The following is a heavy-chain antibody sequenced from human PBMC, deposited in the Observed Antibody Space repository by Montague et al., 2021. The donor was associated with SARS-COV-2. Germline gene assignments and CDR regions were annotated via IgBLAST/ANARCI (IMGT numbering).Heavy chain of an antibody. CDR1: GGSISSGGYY. V-gene: IGHV4-31*03. CDR3: AREGGLRYFDWLLRSDYYFYAMAV. J-gene: IGHJ6*02. D-gene: IGHD3-9*01. Sequence: TLSLTCTISGGSISSGGYYWSWIRQHPGKGLEWIGYIYYSGSTYYNPSLKSRVTISVDTSKNQFSLKLSSVTAADTAVYYCAREGGLRYFDWLLRSDYYFYAMAVWGQGATVTVSS. CDR2: IYYSGST.